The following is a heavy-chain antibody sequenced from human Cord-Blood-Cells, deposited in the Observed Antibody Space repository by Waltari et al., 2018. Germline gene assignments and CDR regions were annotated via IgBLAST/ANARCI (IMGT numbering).Heavy chain of an antibody. V-gene: IGHV4-39*07. CDR2: IYYSGST. CDR1: AGSIRSSSYY. D-gene: IGHD7-27*01. Sequence: QLQLQESGPGLVKPSETLSLTCPVSAGSIRSSSYYWGWIRQPPGKGLEWIGSIYYSGSTYYNPSLKSRVTISVDTSKNQFSLKLSSVTAADTAVYYCASLPLTGDFSDYWGQGTLVTVSS. J-gene: IGHJ4*02. CDR3: ASLPLTGDFSDY.